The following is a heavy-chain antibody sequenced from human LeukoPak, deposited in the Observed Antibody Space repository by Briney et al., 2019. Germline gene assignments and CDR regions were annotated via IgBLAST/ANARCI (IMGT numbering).Heavy chain of an antibody. Sequence: SETLSLTCTVSRDSISTYYWSWIRQPPGKGLEWIGYIYYSGSTNYNPSLKSRVTFSVDTSKNQFSLKLNSVTAADTAVYYCARDYDSSRYYWSGGQGTLVTVSS. CDR3: ARDYDSSRYYWS. V-gene: IGHV4-59*01. D-gene: IGHD3-22*01. J-gene: IGHJ4*02. CDR2: IYYSGST. CDR1: RDSISTYY.